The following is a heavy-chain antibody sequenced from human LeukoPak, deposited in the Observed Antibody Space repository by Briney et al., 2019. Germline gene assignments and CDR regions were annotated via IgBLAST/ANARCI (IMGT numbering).Heavy chain of an antibody. CDR3: ARGRDYYGSGSYSVGY. D-gene: IGHD3-10*01. CDR2: ISSSSSYT. V-gene: IGHV3-11*06. J-gene: IGHJ4*02. Sequence: GGSLRLSCAASGFTFSDYYMSWIRQAPGKGLEWVSYISSSSSYTNYADSVKGRFTISRDNAKNSLYLQMNSLRAEDTAVYYCARGRDYYGSGSYSVGYWGQGTLVTVSS. CDR1: GFTFSDYY.